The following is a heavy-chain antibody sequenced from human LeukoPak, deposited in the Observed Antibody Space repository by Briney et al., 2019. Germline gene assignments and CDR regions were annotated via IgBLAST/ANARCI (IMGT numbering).Heavy chain of an antibody. CDR3: TRFDDSSGYHVPDY. V-gene: IGHV3-74*01. CDR2: INTDGSTT. Sequence: GGSLRLSCAASGFTFSSSWMHWVRQAPGKGLVWVSRINTDGSTTTYADSVKGRFTISRDNAKNTVYLQMNSLRAEDTAVYYCTRFDDSSGYHVPDYWGQGTLVTVSS. J-gene: IGHJ4*02. D-gene: IGHD3-22*01. CDR1: GFTFSSSW.